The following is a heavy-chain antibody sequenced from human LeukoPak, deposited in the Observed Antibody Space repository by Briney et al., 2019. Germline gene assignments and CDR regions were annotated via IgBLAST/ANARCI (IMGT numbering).Heavy chain of an antibody. V-gene: IGHV4-59*08. D-gene: IGHD3-22*01. J-gene: IGHJ4*02. CDR3: ARHSSGFYSPFFDY. CDR2: TYHTATS. CDR1: GGSVSSYY. Sequence: SETLSLTCTVSGGSVSSYYWGWIRQFPGKGLDFIGFTYHTATSNYNPSLKSRVSMSIDTSKNALYLNLGSVTAADTAIYYRARHSSGFYSPFFDYWGRGALVTVSS.